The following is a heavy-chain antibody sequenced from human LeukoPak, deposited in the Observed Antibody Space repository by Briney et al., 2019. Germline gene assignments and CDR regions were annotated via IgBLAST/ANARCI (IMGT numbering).Heavy chain of an antibody. D-gene: IGHD6-13*01. CDR3: ATEGAAAGSDY. J-gene: IGHJ4*02. Sequence: GASVKVSCKASGGTFSSYAISWVRQAPGQGLEWMGWISAYNGNTNYAQKLQGRVTMTTDTSTSTAYMELRSLRSDDTAVYYCATEGAAAGSDYWGQGTLVTVSS. V-gene: IGHV1-18*01. CDR2: ISAYNGNT. CDR1: GGTFSSYA.